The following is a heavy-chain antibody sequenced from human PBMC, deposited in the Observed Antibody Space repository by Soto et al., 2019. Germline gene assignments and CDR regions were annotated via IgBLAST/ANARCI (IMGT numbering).Heavy chain of an antibody. V-gene: IGHV3-23*01. CDR1: GFTFSSYA. D-gene: IGHD7-27*01. J-gene: IGHJ6*02. CDR3: APLTLGDVYYYYYGMDV. CDR2: ISGSGGST. Sequence: EVQLLESGGGLVQPGGSLRLSCAASGFTFSSYAMSWVRQAPGKGLEWVSAISGSGGSTYYADSVKGRFTISRDNSKNTLYLQMKSLRAEDTAVDYCAPLTLGDVYYYYYGMDVWGQGTTVTVSS.